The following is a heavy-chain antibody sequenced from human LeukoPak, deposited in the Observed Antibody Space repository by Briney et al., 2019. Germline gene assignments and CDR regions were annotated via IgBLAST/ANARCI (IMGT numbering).Heavy chain of an antibody. CDR1: SASFSGYF. CDR3: TRDRDGSGYPFRY. J-gene: IGHJ4*02. Sequence: SETLSLTCTVYSASFSGYFWSWIRQPPGKGLEWIGEVNHRGNINYNPSLKSRVSISVDTSKNQFSLKLTSVTAADTPVYYCTRDRDGSGYPFRYWGQGTLATVSS. V-gene: IGHV4-34*01. D-gene: IGHD3-10*01. CDR2: VNHRGNI.